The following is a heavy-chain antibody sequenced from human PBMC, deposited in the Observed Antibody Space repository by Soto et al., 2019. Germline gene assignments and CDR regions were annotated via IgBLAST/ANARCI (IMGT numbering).Heavy chain of an antibody. Sequence: ASVKVSCKASGYTLTSNSMHWVRQAHGQGLERMGIINPSGGSTSYAQKFQGRVTMTRDTSTSTVYMELSSLRSEDTAVYYCARDRSMGNIVVVPAAIDTVGMYRFKGRDGMDVWGQGATVTVSS. CDR2: INPSGGST. J-gene: IGHJ6*02. CDR3: ARDRSMGNIVVVPAAIDTVGMYRFKGRDGMDV. CDR1: GYTLTSNS. V-gene: IGHV1-46*01. D-gene: IGHD2-2*02.